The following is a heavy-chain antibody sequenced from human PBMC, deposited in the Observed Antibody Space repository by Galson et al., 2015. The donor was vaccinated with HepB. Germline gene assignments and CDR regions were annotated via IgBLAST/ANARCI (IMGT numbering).Heavy chain of an antibody. V-gene: IGHV4-39*01. CDR1: GGSISSSGYC. CDR2: IYYNGNT. J-gene: IGHJ6*02. CDR3: ARHQNEWEWLETYGVDV. Sequence: LSLTCIVSGGSISSSGYCWGWIRQPPGKGLEWIGSIYYNGNTYYNPSLKSRVTVSVDTSKNQFSLKLSSVTAADTAVYYCARHQNEWEWLETYGVDVWGQGTTVTVSS. D-gene: IGHD6-19*01.